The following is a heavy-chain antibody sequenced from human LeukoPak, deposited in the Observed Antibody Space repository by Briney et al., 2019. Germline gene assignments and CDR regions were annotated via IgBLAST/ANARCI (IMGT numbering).Heavy chain of an antibody. CDR1: GFTFSDYY. V-gene: IGHV3-11*05. J-gene: IGHJ4*02. CDR2: ISSSSSYT. Sequence: GGSLRLSCAASGFTFSDYYMSWIRQAPGKGLEWVSYISSSSSYTNYADSVKGRFTISRDNAKNSLYLQMNSLRAEDTAVYYCARGFSIAVAGTQKAFDYWGQGTLVTVSS. CDR3: ARGFSIAVAGTQKAFDY. D-gene: IGHD6-19*01.